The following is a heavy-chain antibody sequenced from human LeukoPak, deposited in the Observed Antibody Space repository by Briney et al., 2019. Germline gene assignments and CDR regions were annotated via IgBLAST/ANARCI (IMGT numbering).Heavy chain of an antibody. J-gene: IGHJ6*02. CDR2: INPNSGGT. D-gene: IGHD6-13*01. V-gene: IGHV1-2*02. CDR3: ARGPWGSSWYIPDYYYYGMDV. Sequence: ASVKVSCKASGYTFTGYYMHWVRQAPGQGLEWMGWINPNSGGTNYAQKFQGRVTMTRDTSISTAYMELSRLRSEDTAVYYCARGPWGSSWYIPDYYYYGMDVWGQGTTVTVSS. CDR1: GYTFTGYY.